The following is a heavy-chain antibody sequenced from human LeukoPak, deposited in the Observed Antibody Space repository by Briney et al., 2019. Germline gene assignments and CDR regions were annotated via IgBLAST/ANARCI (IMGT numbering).Heavy chain of an antibody. CDR2: FDPEDGET. J-gene: IGHJ4*02. V-gene: IGHV1-24*01. CDR3: ATYPPDPNKSRLFDY. Sequence: ASVKVSCKVSGYTLTELSMHWVRQAPGKGLEWMGGFDPEDGETIYAQKFQGRVTMTEYTSTDTAYMELSSLRSEDTAVYYCATYPPDPNKSRLFDYWGQGTLVTVSS. D-gene: IGHD1-14*01. CDR1: GYTLTELS.